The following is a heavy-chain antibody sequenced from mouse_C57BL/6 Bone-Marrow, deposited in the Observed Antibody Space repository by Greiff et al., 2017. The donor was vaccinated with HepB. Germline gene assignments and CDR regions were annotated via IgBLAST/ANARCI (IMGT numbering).Heavy chain of an antibody. V-gene: IGHV5-4*01. Sequence: EVKLMESGGGLVKPGGSLKLSCAASGFTFSSYAMSWVRQTPEKRLEWVATISDGGSYTYYPDNVKGRCTISRDNAKNNLYLQRSQLKSEDTAMYYCARERMHYYAMDDWGKGTSVTVAS. CDR2: ISDGGSYT. CDR3: ARERMHYYAMDD. CDR1: GFTFSSYA. J-gene: IGHJ4*01.